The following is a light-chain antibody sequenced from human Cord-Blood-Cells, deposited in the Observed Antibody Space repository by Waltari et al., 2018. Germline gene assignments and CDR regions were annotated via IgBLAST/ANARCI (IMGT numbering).Light chain of an antibody. CDR1: SSDVGSVNL. CDR3: CSYAGSSTWV. CDR2: DGS. Sequence: QSALTPPASVSGSPGQSITISCTGTSSDVGSVNLVSWYQQHPGKAPKLMIYDGSKWPSGVSSRLSGSKSGNTASLTISGLQAEDEADYYCCSYAGSSTWVFGGGTKLTVL. J-gene: IGLJ3*02. V-gene: IGLV2-23*01.